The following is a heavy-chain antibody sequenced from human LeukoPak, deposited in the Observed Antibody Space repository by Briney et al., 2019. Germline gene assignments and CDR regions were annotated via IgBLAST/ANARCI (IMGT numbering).Heavy chain of an antibody. CDR3: ARGSSNYGNWFDP. J-gene: IGHJ5*02. D-gene: IGHD3-16*01. CDR2: ISSSIYI. V-gene: IGHV3-21*05. CDR1: GFTFSSYE. Sequence: GGSLRLSCAASGFTFSSYEMNWVRQAPGKGPEWVSYISSSIYIYYADSVKGRFTISRDNAKNSLYLQMNSLRAKDTALYYCARGSSNYGNWFDPWGQGTLVTVSS.